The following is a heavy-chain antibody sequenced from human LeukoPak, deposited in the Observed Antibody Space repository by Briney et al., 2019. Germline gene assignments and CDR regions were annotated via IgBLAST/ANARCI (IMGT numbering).Heavy chain of an antibody. CDR3: ARGYGGITMVRGVNHNFDY. Sequence: GGSLRLSCAASGFTFSSYWMSWMRQAPGKGLEWVANIKQDGSETYFVDSVKGRFAISRDNAKNSLYLQMNSLRDEDTAVYYCARGYGGITMVRGVNHNFDYWGQGTLVTVSS. V-gene: IGHV3-7*01. CDR1: GFTFSSYW. D-gene: IGHD3-10*01. J-gene: IGHJ4*02. CDR2: IKQDGSET.